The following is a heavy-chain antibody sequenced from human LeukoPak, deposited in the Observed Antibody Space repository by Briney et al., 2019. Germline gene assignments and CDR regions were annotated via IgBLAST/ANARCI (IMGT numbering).Heavy chain of an antibody. D-gene: IGHD2/OR15-2a*01. V-gene: IGHV1-18*01. J-gene: IGHJ3*02. CDR2: ISAYNGNT. CDR1: GYTFTSYG. CDR3: ARLYEYDAWRDDAFDI. Sequence: VASVKVSCKASGYTFTSYGISWVRQAPGQGLEWMGWISAYNGNTNYAQKLQGRVTMTTDTSTSTAYMELRSLRSDDTAVYYCARLYEYDAWRDDAFDIWGQGTMVTVSS.